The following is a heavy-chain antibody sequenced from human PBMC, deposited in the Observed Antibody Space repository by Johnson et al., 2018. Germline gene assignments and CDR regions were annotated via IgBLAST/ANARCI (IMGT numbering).Heavy chain of an antibody. J-gene: IGHJ6*02. CDR3: ASAYCGGDCYSYDGMDV. Sequence: QVQLVESGAEVKKXGSSXKVXCKASGGTFSSYAISWVRQAPGQGLEWMGGIIPIFGTANYAQKFQGRVTITADEPTSTAYMELSSRRPEDPAVYYCASAYCGGDCYSYDGMDVWGQGTTVTVSS. CDR2: IIPIFGTA. CDR1: GGTFSSYA. D-gene: IGHD2-21*02. V-gene: IGHV1-69*01.